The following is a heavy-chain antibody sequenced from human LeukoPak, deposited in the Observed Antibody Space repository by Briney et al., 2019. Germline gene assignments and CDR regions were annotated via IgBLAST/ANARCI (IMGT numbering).Heavy chain of an antibody. V-gene: IGHV3-21*01. CDR2: ISSSGNYI. Sequence: GGSLRLSCAASGFTFTSYTMNWVRQAPGKGLEWVSSISSSGNYIYYADSVKGQFTISRDNARNSLYLQMNSLRAEDTAVYYCARGGRGTIIMIVVAALDYWGQGTLVTVSS. CDR3: ARGGRGTIIMIVVAALDY. CDR1: GFTFTSYT. D-gene: IGHD3-22*01. J-gene: IGHJ4*02.